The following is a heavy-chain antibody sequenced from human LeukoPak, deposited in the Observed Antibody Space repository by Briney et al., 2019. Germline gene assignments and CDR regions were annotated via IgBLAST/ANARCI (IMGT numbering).Heavy chain of an antibody. J-gene: IGHJ5*02. CDR1: GYTFTSYA. V-gene: IGHV1-3*01. Sequence: ASVKASCKASGYTFTSYAMHWVRQAPGQRLEWMGWINAGNGNTKYSQKFQGRVTITRDTSASTAYMELSSLRSEDTAVYYCARRRSLPSYYDFWSGYFSSDWFDPWGQGTLVTVSS. CDR2: INAGNGNT. CDR3: ARRRSLPSYYDFWSGYFSSDWFDP. D-gene: IGHD3-3*01.